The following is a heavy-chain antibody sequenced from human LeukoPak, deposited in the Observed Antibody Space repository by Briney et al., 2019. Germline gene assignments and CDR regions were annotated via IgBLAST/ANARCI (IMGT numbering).Heavy chain of an antibody. V-gene: IGHV3-23*01. D-gene: IGHD5-18*01. CDR1: GFSFSDYS. J-gene: IGHJ4*02. Sequence: GGSLRLSCTASGFSFSDYSVTWVRQAPGKGLEWVSTISGSGENTYYADSMKGRFTISRDNSKNSLSLQLNSLRAEDTAVYYWARLQESFEQWLPFDSWGQGTLVIVSS. CDR3: ARLQESFEQWLPFDS. CDR2: ISGSGENT.